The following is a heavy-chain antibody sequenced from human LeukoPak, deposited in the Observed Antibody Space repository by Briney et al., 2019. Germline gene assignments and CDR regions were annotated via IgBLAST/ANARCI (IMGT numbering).Heavy chain of an antibody. CDR1: GYTFTDYY. CDR3: ARAKQGLLFFDN. CDR2: INPNSGGT. V-gene: IGHV1-2*02. D-gene: IGHD2-21*02. J-gene: IGHJ4*02. Sequence: ASVKVSCKASGYTFTDYYMHWVRQAPGQGLEWMGWINPNSGGTNYAQKFQGRVTMTRDTSISTVYMEVSRLRSDDTAIYYCARAKQGLLFFDNWGQGTLVTVSS.